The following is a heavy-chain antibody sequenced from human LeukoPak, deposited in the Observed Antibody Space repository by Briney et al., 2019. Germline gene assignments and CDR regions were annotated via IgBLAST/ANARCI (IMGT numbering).Heavy chain of an antibody. CDR2: INSDGSST. J-gene: IGHJ4*02. D-gene: IGHD2-15*01. CDR1: GFTFSSYW. Sequence: PGGSLRLSCAASGFTFSSYWMHWVRQAPGKGLVWVSRINSDGSSTSYADSVKGRFTISRDNSKNTLYLQMNSLRAEDTAVYYCAKENCSGGSSCFFDYWGQGTLVTVSS. CDR3: AKENCSGGSSCFFDY. V-gene: IGHV3-74*01.